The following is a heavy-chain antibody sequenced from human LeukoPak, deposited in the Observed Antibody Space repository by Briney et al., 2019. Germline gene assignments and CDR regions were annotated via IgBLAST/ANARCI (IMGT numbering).Heavy chain of an antibody. V-gene: IGHV1-69*13. D-gene: IGHD2-2*02. CDR1: GGTFSSYA. Sequence: GASVKVSCKASGGTFSSYAISWVRQAPGQGLEWMGGIIPIFGTANYAQKFQGRVTITADESTSTAYMELSSLRSEDTAVYYCAMGGVPAAINSYYHYMDVWGKGSTVTVSS. CDR2: IIPIFGTA. CDR3: AMGGVPAAINSYYHYMDV. J-gene: IGHJ6*03.